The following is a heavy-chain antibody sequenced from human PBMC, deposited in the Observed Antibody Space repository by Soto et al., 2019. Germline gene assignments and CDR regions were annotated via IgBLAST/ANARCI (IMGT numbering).Heavy chain of an antibody. J-gene: IGHJ6*02. Sequence: QVQLVQSGAEVKKPGSSVKVSCKASGGTFSSYAISWVRQAPGQGLEWMGGIIPIFGTANYAQKFQGRVTITADESTSTAYMELSSLRSEDTAVYYCAREDLEYSSPTYGMDVWGQGTTVTVSS. CDR3: AREDLEYSSPTYGMDV. CDR1: GGTFSSYA. D-gene: IGHD6-6*01. CDR2: IIPIFGTA. V-gene: IGHV1-69*12.